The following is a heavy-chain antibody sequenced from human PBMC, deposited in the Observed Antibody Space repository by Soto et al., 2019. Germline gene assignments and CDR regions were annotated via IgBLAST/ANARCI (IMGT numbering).Heavy chain of an antibody. V-gene: IGHV3-30*18. D-gene: IGHD2-21*01. CDR3: ENYWDIVGVTALRYFLDV. CDR1: GFTFSSYG. CDR2: ISYDGSNK. Sequence: GGSLRLSCAASGFTFSSYGMHWVRQAPGKGLEWVAVISYDGSNKYYADSVKGRFTISRDNSKNTLYLQMNSMRAEEKAGYYCENYWDIVGVTALRYFLDVWGQGSTDTGS. J-gene: IGHJ6*02.